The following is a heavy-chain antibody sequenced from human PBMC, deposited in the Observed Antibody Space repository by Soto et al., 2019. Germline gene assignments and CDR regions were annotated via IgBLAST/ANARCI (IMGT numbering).Heavy chain of an antibody. CDR3: ARDFGKTYYDFWSGYHLFDY. CDR1: GFTFSSYA. D-gene: IGHD3-3*01. Sequence: GGSLRLSCAASGFTFSSYAMHWVRQAPGKGLEWVAVISYDGSNKYYADSVKGRFTISRDNSKNTLYLQMNSLRAEDTAVYYCARDFGKTYYDFWSGYHLFDYWGQGTLVTVSS. CDR2: ISYDGSNK. V-gene: IGHV3-30*04. J-gene: IGHJ4*02.